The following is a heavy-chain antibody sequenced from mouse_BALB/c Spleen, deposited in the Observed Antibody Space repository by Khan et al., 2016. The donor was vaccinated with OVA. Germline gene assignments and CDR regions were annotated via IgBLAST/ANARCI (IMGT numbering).Heavy chain of an antibody. V-gene: IGHV5-9-3*01. Sequence: EVELVESGGGLVKSGGSLKLSCAASGFTFSTYAMSWVRQTPEKRLEWVATISTGDTYTYYPDSVKGRFTISRDNAKNTLSLQMSSLRSEYTPMYYCSRPPITTVVATSYWFFDVWGAGTTVTVST. CDR1: GFTFSTYA. CDR3: SRPPITTVVATSYWFFDV. CDR2: ISTGDTYT. J-gene: IGHJ1*01. D-gene: IGHD1-1*01.